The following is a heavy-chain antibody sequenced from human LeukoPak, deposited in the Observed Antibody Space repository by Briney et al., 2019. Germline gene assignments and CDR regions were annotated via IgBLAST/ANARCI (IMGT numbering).Heavy chain of an antibody. CDR2: IGDSGITT. J-gene: IGHJ5*02. CDR1: RLTYYNSV. Sequence: AGGSLRLLRGACRLTYYNSVMRWARQARGKGLECVPSIGDSGITTLYADYVKGRYTISRDNHKSTLYLQMSGLRGEDRAIYYCATSCVTSARGGSTSGGACSSEALNYFAPWGQGTLVTVSS. V-gene: IGHV3-23*01. D-gene: IGHD2-21*02. CDR3: ATSCVTSARGGSTSGGACSSEALNYFAP.